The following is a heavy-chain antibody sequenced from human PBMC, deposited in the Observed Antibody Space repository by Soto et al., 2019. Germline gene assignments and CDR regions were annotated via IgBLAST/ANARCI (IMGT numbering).Heavy chain of an antibody. J-gene: IGHJ4*02. Sequence: EVQLLESGGGLVQPGGSLRLSCAVSGFTFSSHAMSWVRQAPGKGLECVSSITGSGDSTYYADSVKGRFTISRDKSKRTLYQRTDCLTAEGTSVYYCEKVRQFSGWLSAQTFDYWGQGTQVTVSS. D-gene: IGHD6-19*01. CDR3: EKVRQFSGWLSAQTFDY. CDR2: ITGSGDST. CDR1: GFTFSSHA. V-gene: IGHV3-23*01.